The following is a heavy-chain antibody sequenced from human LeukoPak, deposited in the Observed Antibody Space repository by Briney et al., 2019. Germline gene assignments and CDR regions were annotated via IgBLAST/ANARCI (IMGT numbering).Heavy chain of an antibody. J-gene: IGHJ4*02. CDR1: GGSISSGGFY. CDR3: ARDLAAPGAPT. V-gene: IGHV4-61*02. Sequence: PSETLSLTCTVSGGSISSGGFYWTWIRQPAGKGLEWIGRVFTSGSTNYSPSLESRVTISIDTSKNQFSLNLSSVTAADTAVYYCARDLAAPGAPTWGQGTLVTVSS. CDR2: VFTSGST. D-gene: IGHD6-13*01.